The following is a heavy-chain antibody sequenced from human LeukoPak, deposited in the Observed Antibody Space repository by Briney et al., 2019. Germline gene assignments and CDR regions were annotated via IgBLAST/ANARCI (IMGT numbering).Heavy chain of an antibody. CDR1: GGSISRNSDY. CDR2: IYYGGST. CDR3: ARDLSRSAAFDI. J-gene: IGHJ3*02. Sequence: SETLSLTCTVSGGSISRNSDYWGWIRQPPGKGLEWIGSIYYGGSTYYNPSLKSRVTISVDTSKNQFSLKLSSVTAADTAVYYCARDLSRSAAFDIWGQGTMVTVSS. V-gene: IGHV4-39*07.